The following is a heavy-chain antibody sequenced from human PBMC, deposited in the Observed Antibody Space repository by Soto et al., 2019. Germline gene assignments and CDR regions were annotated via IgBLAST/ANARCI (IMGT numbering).Heavy chain of an antibody. V-gene: IGHV1-69*12. CDR3: ARDKDRLQLGGNYYYILDV. D-gene: IGHD1-1*01. CDR1: GGTFRTSA. Sequence: QVQLVQSGAEVKKPGSSVKVSCKASGGTFRTSAISWVRQAPGQGLEWVGGIMPVFRRPKYAQNFQDRVTITADESTSTAYRALSSLRSDDTAVYYCARDKDRLQLGGNYYYILDVWGQGTAVTVSS. CDR2: IMPVFRRP. J-gene: IGHJ6*02.